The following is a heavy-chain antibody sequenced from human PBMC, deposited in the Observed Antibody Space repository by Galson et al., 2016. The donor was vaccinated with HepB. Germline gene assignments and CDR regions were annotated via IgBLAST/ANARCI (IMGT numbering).Heavy chain of an antibody. CDR3: ARDHGGPVDY. V-gene: IGHV1-18*04. Sequence: SVKVSCKASGYSFSNYAISWVRQAPGQGLEWMGWVSAFNGNTDYAQKFQDRVIMTTATSTTTAYMGLRSLRYEDTAVYYCARDHGGPVDYWGQGTLVTVSS. D-gene: IGHD4-23*01. J-gene: IGHJ4*02. CDR1: GYSFSNYA. CDR2: VSAFNGNT.